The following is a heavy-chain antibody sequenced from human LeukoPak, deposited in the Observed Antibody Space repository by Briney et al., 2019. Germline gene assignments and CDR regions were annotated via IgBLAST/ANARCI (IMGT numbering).Heavy chain of an antibody. J-gene: IGHJ6*03. CDR1: GFTFSSYW. CDR2: IKQDGSEK. Sequence: GGSLRLSCAASGFTFSSYWMSWVRQAPGKGLELVANIKQDGSEKYYVDSVKGRFTISRDNAKNSLYLQMNSLRAEDTAVYYCARDSHYYYYYMDVWGKGTTVTVSS. V-gene: IGHV3-7*01. CDR3: ARDSHYYYYYMDV.